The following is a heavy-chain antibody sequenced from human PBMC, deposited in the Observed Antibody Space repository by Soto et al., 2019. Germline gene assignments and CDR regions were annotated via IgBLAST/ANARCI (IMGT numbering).Heavy chain of an antibody. V-gene: IGHV6-1*01. D-gene: IGHD3-3*01. CDR2: TYYRSKWYN. J-gene: IGHJ5*01. CDR1: GDSVSSNSAA. CDR3: ASTPTYYDRWSGRGEYNWFAS. Sequence: SQTLSLTCAISGDSVSSNSAAWNWIRQSPSRGLEWLGRTYYRSKWYNDYAVSVKSRITINPDTSKNQFSLQLNSVTPEDTAVYYCASTPTYYDRWSGRGEYNWFASRGKRTPVTVAS.